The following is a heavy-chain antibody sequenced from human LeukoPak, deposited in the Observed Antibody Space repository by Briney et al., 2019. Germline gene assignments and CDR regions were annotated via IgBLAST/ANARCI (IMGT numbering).Heavy chain of an antibody. CDR2: ISAWNGNT. D-gene: IGHD5-12*01. J-gene: IGHJ4*02. CDR1: GYTFTNYG. V-gene: IGHV1-18*01. Sequence: ASVKVSCKASGYTFTNYGINWVRQAPGQGLEWMGWISAWNGNTNYAQKLQGRVTMTTDTSANTAYMELRSPRSDDTAVYYCARGGDMVPTIEGYWGQGTLVTVSS. CDR3: ARGGDMVPTIEGY.